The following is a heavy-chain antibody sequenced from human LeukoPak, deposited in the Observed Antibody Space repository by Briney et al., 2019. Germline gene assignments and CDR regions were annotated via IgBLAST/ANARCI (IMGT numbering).Heavy chain of an antibody. CDR1: GGSISNYY. Sequence: SETLSLTCTVSGGSISNYYWSWIRQPPGKGLEWIGYIYYSGSTNYNPSLKSRVTISVDTSKNQFSLKLSSVTAADTAVYYCARELPRYYSGMDVWGQGTTVTVSS. CDR3: ARELPRYYSGMDV. J-gene: IGHJ6*02. CDR2: IYYSGST. V-gene: IGHV4-59*01.